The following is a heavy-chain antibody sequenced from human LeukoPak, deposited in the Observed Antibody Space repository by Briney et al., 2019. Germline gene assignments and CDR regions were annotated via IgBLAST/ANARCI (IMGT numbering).Heavy chain of an antibody. J-gene: IGHJ4*02. Sequence: GGSLRLSCEASGFTFSDYYMTWIRQAPGKGLEWVSYISSSGNTIYYADSVRGRFTISRDNAKNSLYLQMNSLRAEDTAVYYCAREGTLHACFDYWGQGTLVTVSS. V-gene: IGHV3-11*04. CDR3: AREGTLHACFDY. CDR2: ISSSGNTI. CDR1: GFTFSDYY. D-gene: IGHD1-1*01.